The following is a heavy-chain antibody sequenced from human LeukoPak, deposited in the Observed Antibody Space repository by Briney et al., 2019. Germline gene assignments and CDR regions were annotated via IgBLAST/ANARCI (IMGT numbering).Heavy chain of an antibody. CDR2: IYYSGST. J-gene: IGHJ5*02. CDR1: GGSISSHY. Sequence: SETLSLTCTVSGGSISSHYWSWIRQHPGKGLEWIGYIYYSGSTYYNPSLKSRVTISVDTSKNQFSLKLSSVTAADTAVHYCARVVAADWFDPWGQGTLVTVSS. D-gene: IGHD2-2*01. CDR3: ARVVAADWFDP. V-gene: IGHV4-59*06.